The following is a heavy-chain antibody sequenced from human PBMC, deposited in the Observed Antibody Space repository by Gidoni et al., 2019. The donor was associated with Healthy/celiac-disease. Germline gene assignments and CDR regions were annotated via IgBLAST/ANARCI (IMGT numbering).Heavy chain of an antibody. CDR3: AKDAALVVGTFDY. CDR1: GFTFSSYA. CDR2: ISGSGGST. D-gene: IGHD2-15*01. Sequence: EVQLVEPGGGLVQPGGSMRLSCAASGFTFSSYAMSWVRQAPGKGLEWGSAISGSGGSTYYADSVKGRFTISRDNSKNTLYLQMNRLRAEDTAVYYCAKDAALVVGTFDYWGQGTLVTVSS. J-gene: IGHJ4*02. V-gene: IGHV3-23*04.